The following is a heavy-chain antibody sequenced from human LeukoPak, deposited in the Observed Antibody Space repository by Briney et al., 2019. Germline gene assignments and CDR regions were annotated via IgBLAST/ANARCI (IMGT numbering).Heavy chain of an antibody. J-gene: IGHJ6*04. CDR2: TYYRSKWYN. V-gene: IGHV6-1*01. D-gene: IGHD6-19*01. Sequence: SRTLSLTCAISGDSVSSNSAAWNWIRQSPSRGLEWLGRTYYRSKWYNDYAVSVKSRITINPDTSKNQFSLQLNSVTPEDTAVYYCARGSRAVAGTYYYYGMDVWGKGTTVTVPS. CDR1: GDSVSSNSAA. CDR3: ARGSRAVAGTYYYYGMDV.